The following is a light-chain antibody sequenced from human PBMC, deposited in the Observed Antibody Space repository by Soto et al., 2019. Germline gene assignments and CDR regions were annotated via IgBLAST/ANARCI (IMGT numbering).Light chain of an antibody. Sequence: EIVMTQSPATLSVSPGERATLSCRASQSVSSNLAWYQQKPGQAPRLLIYGASTSATGIPARFSGSRSGTEFTLTISGLQSEDFAVYYCQQYNDWPRTFGQGTKVEIK. CDR3: QQYNDWPRT. CDR1: QSVSSN. J-gene: IGKJ1*01. CDR2: GAS. V-gene: IGKV3-15*01.